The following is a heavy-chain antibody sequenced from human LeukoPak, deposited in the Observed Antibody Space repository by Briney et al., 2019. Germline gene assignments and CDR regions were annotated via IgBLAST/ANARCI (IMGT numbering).Heavy chain of an antibody. V-gene: IGHV4-38-2*02. CDR2: IYHSGST. D-gene: IGHD3-22*01. CDR1: GSGYSISGGYY. Sequence: SETLSLTCTVSGSGYSISGGYYWGWIRQPPGKGLKWIGSIYHSGSTYYNPSLKSRATISVDTSKNQFSLKLKSVTAADTAVYYCAGQFDCSGSYLYWGQGTLVTVSS. CDR3: AGQFDCSGSYLY. J-gene: IGHJ4*02.